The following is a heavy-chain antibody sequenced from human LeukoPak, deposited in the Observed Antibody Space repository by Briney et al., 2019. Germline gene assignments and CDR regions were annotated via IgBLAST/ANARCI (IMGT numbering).Heavy chain of an antibody. V-gene: IGHV3-48*03. J-gene: IGHJ4*02. CDR3: ARESGWYYFDN. D-gene: IGHD6-19*01. CDR1: GFIFSNYE. Sequence: PGGSLRLSCAASGFIFSNYEMNWVRQAPGKGLEWVSYITGSGRTIYYADSVKGRFTISRDNAKNSLYLQMSSLRAEDTVVYYCARESGWYYFDNWGQGTLVTVSS. CDR2: ITGSGRTI.